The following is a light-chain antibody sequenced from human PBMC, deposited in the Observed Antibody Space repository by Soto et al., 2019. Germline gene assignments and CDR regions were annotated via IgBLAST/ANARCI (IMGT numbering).Light chain of an antibody. Sequence: IVMTQSPATLSVSPGERATLSCRASQSITSDLAWYQQKPGQAPRLLIYHASTRATGVPARFSGSGSGTEFTLTISSLQSEDFAVYYCQQSYNWPRTFGQGTKVDIK. J-gene: IGKJ1*01. CDR1: QSITSD. CDR3: QQSYNWPRT. V-gene: IGKV3-15*01. CDR2: HAS.